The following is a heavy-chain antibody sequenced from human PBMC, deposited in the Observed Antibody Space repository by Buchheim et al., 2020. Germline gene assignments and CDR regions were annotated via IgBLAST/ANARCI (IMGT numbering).Heavy chain of an antibody. D-gene: IGHD5-18*01. V-gene: IGHV4-34*01. CDR1: GGSFSGYY. CDR3: ARGRSGYSYGYPFYYYYYMDV. Sequence: QVQLQQWGAGLLKPSETLSLTCAVYGGSFSGYYWSWIRQPPGKGLEWIGEINHSGSTNYNPSLKSRVTISVDTSQNQFSLKLSSVTAADTAVYYCARGRSGYSYGYPFYYYYYMDVWGKGTT. J-gene: IGHJ6*03. CDR2: INHSGST.